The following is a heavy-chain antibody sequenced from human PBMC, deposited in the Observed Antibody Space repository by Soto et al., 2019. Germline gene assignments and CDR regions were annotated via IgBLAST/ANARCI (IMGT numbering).Heavy chain of an antibody. Sequence: SETLSLTCTVSGGSISSYYWSWIRQPPGKGLEWIGYIYYSGSTNYNPSLKSRVTISVDTSKNQFSLKLSSVTAADTAVYYCARDSDYGDRRFDYWGQGTLVTGSS. J-gene: IGHJ4*01. D-gene: IGHD4-17*01. CDR1: GGSISSYY. CDR2: IYYSGST. V-gene: IGHV4-59*01. CDR3: ARDSDYGDRRFDY.